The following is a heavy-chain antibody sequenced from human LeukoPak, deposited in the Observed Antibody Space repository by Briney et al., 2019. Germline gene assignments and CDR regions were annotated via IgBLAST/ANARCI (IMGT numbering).Heavy chain of an antibody. CDR1: GFIFSSYA. Sequence: GGSLRLSCAASGFIFSSYAMHWVRQAPGKGLEWVAVISYDGSNKYYADSVKGRFTISRDNSKNTLYLQMNSLRAEDTAVYYCARDLGQLVGRYYYYYGIDVWGQGTTVTVSS. V-gene: IGHV3-30-3*01. D-gene: IGHD6-13*01. CDR3: ARDLGQLVGRYYYYYGIDV. J-gene: IGHJ6*02. CDR2: ISYDGSNK.